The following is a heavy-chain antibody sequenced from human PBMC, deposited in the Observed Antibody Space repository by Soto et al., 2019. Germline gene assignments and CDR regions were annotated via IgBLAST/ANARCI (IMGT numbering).Heavy chain of an antibody. J-gene: IGHJ4*02. CDR1: GFAFNRYF. V-gene: IGHV3-7*01. Sequence: VQLVESGGGLVQPGGSLRLSCAASGFAFNRYFMSWVRQAPGKGLEWVATVDQDGSAKYYVDSVRGRFTISRDNARNSLYVQRNSLRGEDTAVYYCARYCAYDSIYYCSSDRLDCWGPGTLVTVSS. D-gene: IGHD3-22*01. CDR2: VDQDGSAK. CDR3: ARYCAYDSIYYCSSDRLDC.